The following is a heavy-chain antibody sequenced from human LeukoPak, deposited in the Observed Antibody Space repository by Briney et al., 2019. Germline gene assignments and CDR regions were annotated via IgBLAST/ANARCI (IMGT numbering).Heavy chain of an antibody. Sequence: ASVKVSCKVSGYTFTGYYMHWVRQAPGQGLEWMGWINPNSGGTNYAQKFQGWVTMTRDTSISTAYMELSRLRSDDTAVYYCARESVVRGVIRHYYYGMDVWGKGTTVTVSS. V-gene: IGHV1-2*04. CDR3: ARESVVRGVIRHYYYGMDV. CDR1: GYTFTGYY. J-gene: IGHJ6*04. CDR2: INPNSGGT. D-gene: IGHD3-10*01.